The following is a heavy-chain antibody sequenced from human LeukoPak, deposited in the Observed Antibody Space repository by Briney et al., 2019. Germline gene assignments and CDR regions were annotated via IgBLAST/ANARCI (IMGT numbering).Heavy chain of an antibody. D-gene: IGHD3-10*01. CDR3: ANQNGYYYGSGRLIDY. J-gene: IGHJ4*02. CDR1: GFTFSSYA. Sequence: GGSLRLSCAASGFTFSSYAMSWVRQAPGNGLEWVSAISGSGGSTYYADSVKGRFTISRDNSKNTLYLQMNSLRAEDTAVYYCANQNGYYYGSGRLIDYWGQGTLVTVSS. V-gene: IGHV3-23*01. CDR2: ISGSGGST.